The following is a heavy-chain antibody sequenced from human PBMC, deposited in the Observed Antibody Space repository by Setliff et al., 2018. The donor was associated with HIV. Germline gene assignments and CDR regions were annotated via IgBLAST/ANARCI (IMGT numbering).Heavy chain of an antibody. CDR2: IGGHGSTT. V-gene: IGHV3-48*03. Sequence: GGSLRLSCAASGLIFSSYEMNWVRQAPGQGLEWISFIGGHGSTTNYADSVKGRFTISRDNAQNSLYLQMTSLRAEDTAVYYCARDDSNGNTDAFDIWGQGTTVTVSS. CDR3: ARDDSNGNTDAFDI. J-gene: IGHJ3*02. CDR1: GLIFSSYE. D-gene: IGHD5-18*01.